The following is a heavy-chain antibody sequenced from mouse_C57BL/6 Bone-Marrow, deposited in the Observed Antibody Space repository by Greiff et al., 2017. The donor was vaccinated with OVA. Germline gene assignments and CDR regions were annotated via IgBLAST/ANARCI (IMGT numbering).Heavy chain of an antibody. CDR2: ISYDGSN. Sequence: ESGPGLVKPSQSLSLTCSVTGYSITSGYYWNWIRQFPGNKLEWMGYISYDGSNNYNPSLKNRISITRDTSKNQFFLKLNSVTTEDTATYYCAREEFITTVRWYFDVWGTGTTVTVSS. CDR1: GYSITSGYY. D-gene: IGHD1-1*01. V-gene: IGHV3-6*01. J-gene: IGHJ1*03. CDR3: AREEFITTVRWYFDV.